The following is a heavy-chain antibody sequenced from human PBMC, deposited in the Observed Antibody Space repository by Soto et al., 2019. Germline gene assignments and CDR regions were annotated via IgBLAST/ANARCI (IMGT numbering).Heavy chain of an antibody. CDR3: ARDERSVYSGGWYLY. CDR1: GGSINNYW. Sequence: SETLSLTCTVSGGSINNYWWSWVRQPPGKGLEWNGEIYNSGSTNYNPSLKGRVTISVDKYKNHFSLGLNSVTTADTAGDYCARDERSVYSGGWYLYWGPGTLVTVSS. CDR2: IYNSGST. V-gene: IGHV4-4*02. J-gene: IGHJ4*02. D-gene: IGHD6-19*01.